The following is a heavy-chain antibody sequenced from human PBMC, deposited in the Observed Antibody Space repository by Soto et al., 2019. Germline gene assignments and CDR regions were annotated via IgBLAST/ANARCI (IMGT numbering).Heavy chain of an antibody. D-gene: IGHD6-19*01. Sequence: GGSLRLSCAASGFTFSSYGMHWVRQAPGKGLGWVAVISYDGSNKYYADSVKGRFTISRDNSKNTLYLQMNSLRAEDTAVYYCAKDLAPRYSSGCYPYFDYWGQGTLVTVPS. J-gene: IGHJ4*02. CDR3: AKDLAPRYSSGCYPYFDY. CDR2: ISYDGSNK. V-gene: IGHV3-30*18. CDR1: GFTFSSYG.